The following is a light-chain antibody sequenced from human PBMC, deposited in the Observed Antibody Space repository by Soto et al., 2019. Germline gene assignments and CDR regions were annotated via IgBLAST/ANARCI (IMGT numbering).Light chain of an antibody. CDR1: QSIGSW. V-gene: IGKV1-5*01. J-gene: IGKJ5*01. CDR2: DAS. CDR3: QQYSTYST. Sequence: DIQMTQSPSTLSASVGDRVTISCRASQSIGSWLAWYQQKPGTAPKLLIYDASNLESGFPFRFSGSGSGTEFTLTISSLQPDDFATYYCQQYSTYSTFGQGTRLEIK.